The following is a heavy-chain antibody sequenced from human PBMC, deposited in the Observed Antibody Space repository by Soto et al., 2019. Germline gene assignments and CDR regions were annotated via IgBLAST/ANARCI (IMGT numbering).Heavy chain of an antibody. CDR2: FYYSGST. CDR3: ARVSGSYPRAYYYYGMDV. V-gene: IGHV4-59*01. Sequence: ALETLSPTCTVSGGSLSSYYWGWVRQPPGKGLEGFGYFYYSGSTNYNPSLKSRVTISVDKSKNQFSLKLSSVTAADTDVYYCARVSGSYPRAYYYYGMDVWGQGTTVTVSS. D-gene: IGHD1-26*01. CDR1: GGSLSSYY. J-gene: IGHJ6*02.